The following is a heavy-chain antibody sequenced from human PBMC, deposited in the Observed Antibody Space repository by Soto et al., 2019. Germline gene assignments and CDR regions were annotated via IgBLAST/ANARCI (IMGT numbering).Heavy chain of an antibody. D-gene: IGHD4-17*01. V-gene: IGHV4-4*02. J-gene: IGHJ4*02. CDR1: RGSVSKDNW. Sequence: SETLSLTCGVSRGSVSKDNWWSWVRQSPGKGLEWIGEVHYYGGTNYNPSLESRATISVDTSRNEFSLRLTSVTAADTAMYYCTKNSAYALDYWGQGILVTVSS. CDR3: TKNSAYALDY. CDR2: VHYYGGT.